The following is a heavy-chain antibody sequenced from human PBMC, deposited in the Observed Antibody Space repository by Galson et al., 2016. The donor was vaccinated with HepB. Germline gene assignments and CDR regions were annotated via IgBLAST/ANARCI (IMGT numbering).Heavy chain of an antibody. D-gene: IGHD3-3*01. V-gene: IGHV3-30*18. Sequence: SLRLSCAASGFTFSSYGMHWVRQAPGKGLEWVAVISYDGSNKYYADSVKGRFTISRDNSKDTLYLQMNSLRAEDTAVYYCAKTYYDFWSGYPYHYFNYWGQGTLVTVSS. CDR2: ISYDGSNK. CDR3: AKTYYDFWSGYPYHYFNY. CDR1: GFTFSSYG. J-gene: IGHJ4*02.